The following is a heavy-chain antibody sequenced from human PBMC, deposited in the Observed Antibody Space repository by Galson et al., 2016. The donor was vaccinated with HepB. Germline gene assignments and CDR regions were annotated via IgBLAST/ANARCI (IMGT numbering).Heavy chain of an antibody. D-gene: IGHD4-11*01. J-gene: IGHJ3*02. CDR1: GFAVSSTY. CDR2: IYSGGNT. V-gene: IGHV3-53*01. Sequence: LRLSCAASGFAVSSTYVSWVRQAPGRGLEWVSVIYSGGNTHYVDSGRGRFTMSRDDSENTVYLQMNSLRDEDTAVYYCATSLQETVAAVGALGAFDIWGQGTMVTVSS. CDR3: ATSLQETVAAVGALGAFDI.